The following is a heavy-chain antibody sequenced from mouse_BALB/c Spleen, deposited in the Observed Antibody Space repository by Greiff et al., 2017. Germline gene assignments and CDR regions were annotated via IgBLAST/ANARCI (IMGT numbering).Heavy chain of an antibody. CDR2: IRNKANGYTT. V-gene: IGHV7-3*02. CDR1: GFTFTDYY. Sequence: EVQLVESGGGLVQPGGSLRLSCATSGFTFTDYYMSWVRQPPGKALEWLGFIRNKANGYTTEYSASVKGRFTISRDNSQSILYLQMNTLRAEDSATYYCARDKEVLAYWGQGTLVTVSA. D-gene: IGHD2-14*01. J-gene: IGHJ3*01. CDR3: ARDKEVLAY.